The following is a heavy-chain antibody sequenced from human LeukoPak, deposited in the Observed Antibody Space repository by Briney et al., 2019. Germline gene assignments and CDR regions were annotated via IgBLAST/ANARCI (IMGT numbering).Heavy chain of an antibody. D-gene: IGHD2-2*01. CDR2: IYTSGST. J-gene: IGHJ4*02. V-gene: IGHV4-4*07. CDR1: GGSISSYY. Sequence: SETLSLTCTVSGGSISSYYWSWIRQPAGKGLEWIGRIYTSGSTNYNPSLQSRVTMSVDTSQDQFSLNLSSVTAADTAEYYFARGQRKYPFDYWGQGTLVTVSS. CDR3: ARGQRKYPFDY.